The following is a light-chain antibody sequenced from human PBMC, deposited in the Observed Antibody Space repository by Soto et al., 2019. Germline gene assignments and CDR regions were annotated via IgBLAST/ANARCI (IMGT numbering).Light chain of an antibody. V-gene: IGKV3-11*01. CDR1: PSVSSY. Sequence: EIVLKKSPAALSLPPGERATLSCRASPSVSSYLAWYQQKPGQAPRLLIYDASNRATGIPARFSGSGSGTDFTLTISSLQPEDFAPYYCQQDNCYPWTFGQGTKVDIK. CDR2: DAS. J-gene: IGKJ1*01. CDR3: QQDNCYPWT.